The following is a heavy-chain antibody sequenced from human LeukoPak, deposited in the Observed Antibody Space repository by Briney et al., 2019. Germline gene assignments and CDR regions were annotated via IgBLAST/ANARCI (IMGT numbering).Heavy chain of an antibody. CDR1: GFNLVNYG. Sequence: GGSLRLSCATSGFNLVNYGMQWVRQAPGKGPELVAAIWFDGSHRFYADSVKGRFIISRDDSKSKVYLQMDNLRLADTALYYCARDRTPLSTMTGRVSNYWGQGTLVTVSS. CDR3: ARDRTPLSTMTGRVSNY. CDR2: IWFDGSHR. V-gene: IGHV3-33*01. D-gene: IGHD3-22*01. J-gene: IGHJ4*02.